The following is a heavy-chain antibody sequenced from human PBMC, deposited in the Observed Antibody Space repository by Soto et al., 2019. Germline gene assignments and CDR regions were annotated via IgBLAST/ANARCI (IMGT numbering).Heavy chain of an antibody. CDR3: AKDKDYSNYDY. D-gene: IGHD4-4*01. CDR1: GFTFSSYA. CDR2: ISGSGGST. V-gene: IGHV3-23*01. Sequence: GESLKISCAASGFTFSSYAMSWVRQAPGKGLEWVSAISGSGGSTYYADSVKGRFTISRDNSKNSLYLQMNSLRAEDTAVYYCAKDKDYSNYDYWGQGTLVTVSS. J-gene: IGHJ4*02.